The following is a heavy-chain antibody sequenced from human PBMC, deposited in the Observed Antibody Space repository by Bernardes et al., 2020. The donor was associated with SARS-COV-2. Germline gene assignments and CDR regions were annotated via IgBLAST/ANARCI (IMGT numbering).Heavy chain of an antibody. CDR1: GVSISSYY. J-gene: IGHJ4*02. V-gene: IGHV4-59*08. D-gene: IGHD2-8*02. CDR3: ARHEAFFGDILLTDYFDY. CDR2: IYDSGST. Sequence: SEPLPLTCTVSGVSISSYYWSWLRQPPGKGLEWIGYIYDSGSTNYNPSLKSRVTISVDTSKNQFSLKLSSVTAADTAVYYCARHEAFFGDILLTDYFDYWGQGTLVTVSS.